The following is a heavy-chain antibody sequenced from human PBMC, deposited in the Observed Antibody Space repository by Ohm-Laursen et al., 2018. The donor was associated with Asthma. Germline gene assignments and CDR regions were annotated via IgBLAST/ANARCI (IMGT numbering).Heavy chain of an antibody. CDR3: ARDGDGFCRGVSCYTGIFDP. CDR2: IYHTGNT. Sequence: SDTLSLTCTVSGDSISSGDYYWGWIRQLTGKGLEWIGYIYHTGNTFYTPSLNSRVTMSVDTSKNQFSLRLSSVTAADTGVYYCARDGDGFCRGVSCYTGIFDPWGPVTLVTVSS. V-gene: IGHV4-31*03. J-gene: IGHJ5*02. CDR1: GDSISSGDYY. D-gene: IGHD2-15*01.